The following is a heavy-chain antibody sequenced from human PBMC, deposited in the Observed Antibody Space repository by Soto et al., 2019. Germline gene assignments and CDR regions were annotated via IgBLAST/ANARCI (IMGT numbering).Heavy chain of an antibody. V-gene: IGHV1-69*02. D-gene: IGHD6-13*01. CDR2: IIPILGIA. CDR1: GGTFSSYT. CDR3: AICMGAAAGTVYFDY. Sequence: QVQLVQSGAEVKKPGSSVKVSCKASGGTFSSYTISWVRQAPGQGLEWMGRIIPILGIANYAQKFQGRVTITVDKSTSTAYMELSSLRSEDTVVYYCAICMGAAAGTVYFDYLGQGTLVTVSS. J-gene: IGHJ4*02.